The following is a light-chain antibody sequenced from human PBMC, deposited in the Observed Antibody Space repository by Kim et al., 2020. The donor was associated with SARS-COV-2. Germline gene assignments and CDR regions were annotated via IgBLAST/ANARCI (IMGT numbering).Light chain of an antibody. V-gene: IGKV3-20*01. CDR1: QSFSNTY. CDR3: QQYGSSPRT. J-gene: IGKJ1*01. CDR2: GAS. Sequence: SPGERATLSCRASQSFSNTYLAWYQQKPGQAPRLLIYGASTRATDIPDRFSGSGSGTDFTLTISRLEPEDFAVYYCQQYGSSPRTFGQGTKVDIK.